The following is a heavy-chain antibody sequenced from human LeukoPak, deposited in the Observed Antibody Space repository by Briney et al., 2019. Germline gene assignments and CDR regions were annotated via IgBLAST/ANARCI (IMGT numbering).Heavy chain of an antibody. J-gene: IGHJ4*02. CDR3: TRLEVAAVDY. Sequence: GGSLRLSCAASGFTFSGSTMHWVRQASGKGLEWVGRIRSKAHSYATAYAASVKGRFTISRDDSKNTAYLQMNGLKTEDTAVFYCTRLEVAAVDYWGQGTLVTVSS. CDR1: GFTFSGST. D-gene: IGHD6-19*01. CDR2: IRSKAHSYAT. V-gene: IGHV3-73*01.